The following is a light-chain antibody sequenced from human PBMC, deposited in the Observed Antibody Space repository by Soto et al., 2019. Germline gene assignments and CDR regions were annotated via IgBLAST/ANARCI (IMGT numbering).Light chain of an antibody. Sequence: EIVMTQSPATLSVCPGERSTLSCRASQRVTSNLAWYQQKPGQAPRLLIYGASTRATGIPARFSGSGSGTVFTLTISSLQSEDFAVYYCQKYNNWPRKFGQGTKVDIK. CDR1: QRVTSN. V-gene: IGKV3-15*01. CDR3: QKYNNWPRK. J-gene: IGKJ1*01. CDR2: GAS.